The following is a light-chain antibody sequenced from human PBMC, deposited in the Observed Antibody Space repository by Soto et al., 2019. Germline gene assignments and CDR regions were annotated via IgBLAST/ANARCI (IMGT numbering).Light chain of an antibody. V-gene: IGLV1-51*01. CDR2: DNN. J-gene: IGLJ3*02. Sequence: QSVLTQPPSVSAAPGQKVTISCSGSRSNIEINYVSWYQHLPGTAPEVLIYDNNQRPSGIPDRFSGSKSGTSATLGITGLQTGDEAVYYCGTWDTSLSAWVFGGGTKVTVL. CDR3: GTWDTSLSAWV. CDR1: RSNIEINY.